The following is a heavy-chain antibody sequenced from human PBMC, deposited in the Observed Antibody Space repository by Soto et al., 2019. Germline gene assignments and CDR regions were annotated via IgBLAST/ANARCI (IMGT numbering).Heavy chain of an antibody. V-gene: IGHV3-73*01. D-gene: IGHD6-13*01. CDR3: TRLMGAAAGPPGDY. CDR2: IRSKANSYAT. Sequence: GGSLRLSCAASGFTFSGSAMHWVRQASGKGLEWVGRIRSKANSYATAYAASVKGRLTIYRDDSKNTAYLQMNSLKTEDTAVYYCTRLMGAAAGPPGDYWGQGTLVTVSS. J-gene: IGHJ4*02. CDR1: GFTFSGSA.